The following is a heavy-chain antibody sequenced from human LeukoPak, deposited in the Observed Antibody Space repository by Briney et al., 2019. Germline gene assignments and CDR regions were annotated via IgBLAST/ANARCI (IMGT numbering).Heavy chain of an antibody. CDR2: IWYDGSNK. V-gene: IGHV3-33*06. Sequence: PGGSLRLSCAASGFTFSSYGMHWVRQAPGKGLEWVAVIWYDGSNKYYADSVKGRFTISRDNSKNTLYLQMNSLRAEDTAVYYCAKDSGSGRMAAAGTFPFDYWGQGTLVTVSS. CDR3: AKDSGSGRMAAAGTFPFDY. D-gene: IGHD6-13*01. J-gene: IGHJ4*02. CDR1: GFTFSSYG.